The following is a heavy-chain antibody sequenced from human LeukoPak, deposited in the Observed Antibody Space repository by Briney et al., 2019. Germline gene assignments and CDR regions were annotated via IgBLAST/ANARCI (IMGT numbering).Heavy chain of an antibody. CDR2: IYYSGST. D-gene: IGHD1-26*01. Sequence: SETLSLTCTVSGGSISSGDYYWSWIRQPPGKGLEWIGYIYYSGSTYYNPSLKSRVTISVDTSKNPFSLKLSSVTAADTAVYYCARDGIVGARDSNWGQGTLVTVSS. J-gene: IGHJ4*02. V-gene: IGHV4-30-4*08. CDR1: GGSISSGDYY. CDR3: ARDGIVGARDSN.